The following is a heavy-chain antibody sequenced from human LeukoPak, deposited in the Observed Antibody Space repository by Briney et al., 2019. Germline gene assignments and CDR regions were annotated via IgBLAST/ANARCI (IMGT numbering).Heavy chain of an antibody. CDR3: ARGSGSLRGPALNWFDP. V-gene: IGHV4-30-2*01. CDR2: IYHSGST. D-gene: IGHD2-15*01. CDR1: GGSNSSGGYS. Sequence: PSQTLSLTCAVSGGSNSSGGYSWSWIRQPPGKGLEWIGYIYHSGSTYYNPSLKSRVTISVDRSKNQFSLKLSSVTAADTAVYYCARGSGSLRGPALNWFDPWGQGTLVTVSS. J-gene: IGHJ5*02.